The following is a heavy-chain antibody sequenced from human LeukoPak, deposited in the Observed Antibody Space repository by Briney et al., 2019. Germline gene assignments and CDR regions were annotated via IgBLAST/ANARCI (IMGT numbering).Heavy chain of an antibody. D-gene: IGHD2-15*01. CDR1: GFTFSNAW. Sequence: PGGSLRLSCAASGFTFSNAWMNWVRQAPGKGLEWVGRIKSKTDGGTTDYAAPVKGRFTISRDDSKNTLYLQMNSLKTEDTAVYYCTTDKTPLPPPSNDYWGQGTLVTVSS. CDR2: IKSKTDGGTT. CDR3: TTDKTPLPPPSNDY. V-gene: IGHV3-15*07. J-gene: IGHJ4*02.